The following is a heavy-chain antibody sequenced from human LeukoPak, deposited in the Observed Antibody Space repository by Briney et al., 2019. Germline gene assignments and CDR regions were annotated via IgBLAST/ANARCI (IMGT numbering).Heavy chain of an antibody. Sequence: SETLSLTCTVSGGSISSYYWSWIRQPAGKGLEWIGRIYTSGSTNYNPSLKSRVTVSVDTSKNQFSLKLSSVTAADTAVYYCASTDYDFWSGYRFDYWGQGTLVTVSS. J-gene: IGHJ4*02. V-gene: IGHV4-4*07. D-gene: IGHD3-3*01. CDR1: GGSISSYY. CDR2: IYTSGST. CDR3: ASTDYDFWSGYRFDY.